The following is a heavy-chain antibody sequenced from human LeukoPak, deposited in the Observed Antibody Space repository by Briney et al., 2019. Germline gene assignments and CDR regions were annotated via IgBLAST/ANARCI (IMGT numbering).Heavy chain of an antibody. V-gene: IGHV3-21*01. CDR1: GFTFSSYS. CDR3: ARDSPGYSSSWDY. J-gene: IGHJ4*02. Sequence: GGSRRLSCEAPGFTFSSYSMNGFRQVPGKGLEWVSSISSSSSYIYYADSVKGRFTISRDNAKNSLYLQMNSLRAEDTAVYYCARDSPGYSSSWDYWGQGTLVTVSS. D-gene: IGHD6-13*01. CDR2: ISSSSSYI.